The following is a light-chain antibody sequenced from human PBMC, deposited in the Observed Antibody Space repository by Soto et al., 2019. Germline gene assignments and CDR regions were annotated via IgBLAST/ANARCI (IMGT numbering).Light chain of an antibody. CDR1: QSVISNY. Sequence: ENVLTQSPGTLSLSPGERATLSWRASQSVISNYVAWYQQKPGQAPRLLVYGASSRATGIPARFSGSGSGTDFTLTISSLEPEDFAVYYCQQRSNWPPTLTFGGGTKVDIK. V-gene: IGKV3D-20*02. CDR3: QQRSNWPPTLT. CDR2: GAS. J-gene: IGKJ4*01.